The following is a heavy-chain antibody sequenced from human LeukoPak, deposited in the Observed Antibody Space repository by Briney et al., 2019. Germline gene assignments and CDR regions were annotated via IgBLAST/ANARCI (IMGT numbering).Heavy chain of an antibody. J-gene: IGHJ4*02. Sequence: SETLSLTCTVSGGFISRYYWSWLRQPTGKGLEWLGYIYYSGSTNYNTTLKRRVTISVDTSKNQSSLKLSSVTAAGTAVYYCARGGVVTGWPYFDYWGQGTLVSVSP. V-gene: IGHV4-59*01. D-gene: IGHD4-23*01. CDR3: ARGGVVTGWPYFDY. CDR1: GGFISRYY. CDR2: IYYSGST.